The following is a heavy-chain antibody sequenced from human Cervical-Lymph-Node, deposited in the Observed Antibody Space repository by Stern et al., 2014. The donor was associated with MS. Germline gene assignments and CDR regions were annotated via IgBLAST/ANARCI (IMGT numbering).Heavy chain of an antibody. CDR1: GFSLSTSGVG. J-gene: IGHJ4*02. D-gene: IGHD1-1*01. CDR2: IYWDDVK. CDR3: AHLTTATALDY. V-gene: IGHV2-5*02. Sequence: ESGPPLVKPTQTLTLTCTFSGFSLSTSGVGVGWLRPSPGQALEGLALIYWDDVKLYSPSLDSRLTITKDTSTTPVFLTITNMDPVDTTTYYCAHLTTATALDYWGQGTLVTVSS.